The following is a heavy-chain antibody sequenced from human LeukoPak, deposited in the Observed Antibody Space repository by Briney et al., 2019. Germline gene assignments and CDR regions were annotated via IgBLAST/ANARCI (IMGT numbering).Heavy chain of an antibody. CDR3: ARELGSWEYYYMDV. V-gene: IGHV4-34*01. Sequence: SETLSLTCAVYGGSFSGYYWSWIRQPPGKGLEWIGEINHSGSTNYNPSLKSRVTISVDTSKNQFSLKLSSVTAADTAVYYCARELGSWEYYYMDVWGKGTTVTVSS. CDR1: GGSFSGYY. CDR2: INHSGST. D-gene: IGHD6-13*01. J-gene: IGHJ6*03.